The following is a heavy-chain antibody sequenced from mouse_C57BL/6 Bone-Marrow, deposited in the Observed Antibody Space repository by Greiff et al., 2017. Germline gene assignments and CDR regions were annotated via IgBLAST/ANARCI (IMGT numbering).Heavy chain of an antibody. V-gene: IGHV1-81*01. CDR1: GYTFTSYG. CDR2: IYPRSGNT. Sequence: QVQLQQSGAELARPGASVKLSCKASGYTFTSYGISWVKQRTGQGLEWIGEIYPRSGNTYYNEKFKGKATLTADKSSSTAYMELRSLTSEDSAVYFCARMRYFYAMDYWGQGTSGTVSS. CDR3: ARMRYFYAMDY. J-gene: IGHJ4*01.